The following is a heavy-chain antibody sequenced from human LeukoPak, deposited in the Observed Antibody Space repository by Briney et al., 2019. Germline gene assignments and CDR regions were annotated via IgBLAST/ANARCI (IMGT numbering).Heavy chain of an antibody. CDR1: GFTFSSYS. Sequence: SGGSLRLSCAASGFTFSSYSMNWVRQAPGKGLEWVSAISGSGGSTYYADSVKGRFTISRDNSKNTLYLQMNSLRAEDTAVYYCAKVVKRITMIVVVISPYAFDIWGQGTMVTVSS. J-gene: IGHJ3*02. CDR2: ISGSGGST. V-gene: IGHV3-23*01. D-gene: IGHD3-22*01. CDR3: AKVVKRITMIVVVISPYAFDI.